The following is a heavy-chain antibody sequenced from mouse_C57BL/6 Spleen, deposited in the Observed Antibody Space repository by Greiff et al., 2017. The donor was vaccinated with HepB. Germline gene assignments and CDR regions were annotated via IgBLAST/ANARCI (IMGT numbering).Heavy chain of an antibody. Sequence: EVHLVESGGGLVQPGGSLKLSCAASGFTFSDYYMYWVRQTPEKRLEWVAYISNGGGSTYYPDTVKGRFTISRDNAKNTLYLQMSRLKSEDTAMYYCARRGPFRGAMDYWGQGTSVTVSS. CDR1: GFTFSDYY. CDR3: ARRGPFRGAMDY. CDR2: ISNGGGST. J-gene: IGHJ4*01. V-gene: IGHV5-12*01.